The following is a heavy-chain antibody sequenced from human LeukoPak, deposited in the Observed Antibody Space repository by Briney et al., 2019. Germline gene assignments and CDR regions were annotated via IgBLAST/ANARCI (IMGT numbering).Heavy chain of an antibody. D-gene: IGHD5-12*01. J-gene: IGHJ5*02. CDR1: GYTFNRHG. CDR2: ISAYNGDT. V-gene: IGHV1-18*01. Sequence: GASVKVSCKASGYTFNRHGISWARQAPGQGLEWMGWISAYNGDTKYAQKFQGRVTMTRDTSISTAYMELSRLRSDDTAVYYCARGPPKYSGYDSNWFDPWGQGTLVTVSS. CDR3: ARGPPKYSGYDSNWFDP.